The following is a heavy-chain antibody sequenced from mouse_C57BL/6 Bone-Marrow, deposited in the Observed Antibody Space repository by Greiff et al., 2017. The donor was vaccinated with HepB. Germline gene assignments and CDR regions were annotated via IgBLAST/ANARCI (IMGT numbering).Heavy chain of an antibody. J-gene: IGHJ3*01. V-gene: IGHV3-6*01. CDR3: ASRPSFGY. Sequence: EVKLMESGPGLVKPSQSLSLTCSVTGYSITSGYYWNWIRQFPGNKLEWMGYISYDGSNNYNPSLKNRISITRDTSKNQFFLKLNSVTTEDTATYYCASRPSFGYWGQGTLVTVSA. CDR2: ISYDGSN. CDR1: GYSITSGYY.